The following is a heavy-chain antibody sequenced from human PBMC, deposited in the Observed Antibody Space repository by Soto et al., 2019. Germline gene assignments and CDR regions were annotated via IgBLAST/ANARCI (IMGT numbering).Heavy chain of an antibody. CDR2: INHSGST. D-gene: IGHD2-2*01. CDR1: GGSFSGYY. V-gene: IGHV4-34*01. Sequence: TAETLSLTCAVYGGSFSGYYWSWIRQPPGKGLEWIGEINHSGSTNYNPSLKSRVTISVDTSKNQFSLKLSSVTAADTAVYYCARDGVVPAANWFDPWGQGTLVTVSS. J-gene: IGHJ5*02. CDR3: ARDGVVPAANWFDP.